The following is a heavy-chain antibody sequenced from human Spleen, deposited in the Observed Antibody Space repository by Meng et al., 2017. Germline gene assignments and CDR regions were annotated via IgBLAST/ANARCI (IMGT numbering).Heavy chain of an antibody. CDR1: GFTFSSYA. V-gene: IGHV3-23*01. D-gene: IGHD5/OR15-5a*01. Sequence: GESLKISCAASGFTFSSYAMTWVRQAPGKGLEWVSGISGSGGNTYYADSVKGRFTISRDNSKNTLNLQMNSLRAEDTAVYYCTKDLRFDYWGQGTLVTVSS. J-gene: IGHJ4*02. CDR2: ISGSGGNT. CDR3: TKDLRFDY.